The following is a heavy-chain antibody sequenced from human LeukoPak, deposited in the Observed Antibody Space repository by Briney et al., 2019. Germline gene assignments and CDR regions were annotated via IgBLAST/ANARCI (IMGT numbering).Heavy chain of an antibody. CDR1: GFTFSSYW. Sequence: GGSLRPSCAASGFTFSSYWMHWVRQAPGKGLVWVSRINTDGSSTNYADSVKGRFTMSRDNAKNSLYLQMNSLRAEDTAVYYCARALMIYSGYDLATYYFDYWGQGTLVTVSS. CDR3: ARALMIYSGYDLATYYFDY. J-gene: IGHJ4*02. V-gene: IGHV3-74*01. D-gene: IGHD5-12*01. CDR2: INTDGSST.